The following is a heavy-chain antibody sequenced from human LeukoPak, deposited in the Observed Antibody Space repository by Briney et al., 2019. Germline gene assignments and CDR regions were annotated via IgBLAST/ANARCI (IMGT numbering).Heavy chain of an antibody. CDR3: ARMNSFDP. J-gene: IGHJ5*02. V-gene: IGHV3-48*01. CDR2: ISSSSSTI. CDR1: GFTFSTYS. Sequence: GGSLRLSCAASGFTFSTYSMNWVRRAPGKGLEWVSYISSSSSTIYYADSVKGRFTISRDNAKNSLYLQMNSLRAEDTAVYYCARMNSFDPWGQGTLVTVSS.